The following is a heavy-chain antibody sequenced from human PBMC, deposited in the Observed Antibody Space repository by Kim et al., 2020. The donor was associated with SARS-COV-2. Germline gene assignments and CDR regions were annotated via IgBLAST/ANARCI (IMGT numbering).Heavy chain of an antibody. CDR2: ISSSSYI. CDR1: GFTFGSYS. Sequence: GGSLRLSCAASGFTFGSYSMNWVRQAPGKGLEWVSFISSSSYIYYADSVKGRFTISRDNAKNSLYLQMNSLRAEDTAVYYCARGSRCTSTSCYALDYWGQGTLVTVSS. D-gene: IGHD2-2*01. J-gene: IGHJ4*02. CDR3: ARGSRCTSTSCYALDY. V-gene: IGHV3-21*01.